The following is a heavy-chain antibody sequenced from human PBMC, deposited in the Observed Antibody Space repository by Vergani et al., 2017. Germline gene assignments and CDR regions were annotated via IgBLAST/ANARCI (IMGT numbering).Heavy chain of an antibody. D-gene: IGHD1-1*01. CDR3: ARGTLHLAGAFDP. J-gene: IGHJ5*02. Sequence: QVQLQESGPGLVKPSETLSLTCTVSGGSISSYYWSWIRQPPGKGLEWIGYIYYSGSTYYNPSLKSRVTISVDTSKNQFSLKLSSVTAADTAVYYCARGTLHLAGAFDPWGQGTLVTVSS. V-gene: IGHV4-59*08. CDR2: IYYSGST. CDR1: GGSISSYY.